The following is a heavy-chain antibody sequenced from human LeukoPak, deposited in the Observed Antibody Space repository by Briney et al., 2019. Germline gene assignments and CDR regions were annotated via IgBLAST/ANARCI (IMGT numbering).Heavy chain of an antibody. V-gene: IGHV3-23*01. CDR3: RTAVAENSFDH. Sequence: GGSLRLSCAASGFTFSSYAMSWVRQAPGKGLEWVSAISGSGGSTYYADSVRGRFTISRDDSKNTAYLQMNSLMSDDTAVYYCRTAVAENSFDHWGQGTLVTVSS. D-gene: IGHD6-19*01. J-gene: IGHJ4*02. CDR2: ISGSGGST. CDR1: GFTFSSYA.